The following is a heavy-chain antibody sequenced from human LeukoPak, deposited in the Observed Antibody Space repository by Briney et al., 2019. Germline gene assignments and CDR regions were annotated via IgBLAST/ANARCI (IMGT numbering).Heavy chain of an antibody. J-gene: IGHJ6*02. CDR2: IYYSGTT. D-gene: IGHD5-24*01. CDR1: GGSISSYY. V-gene: IGHV4-59*12. Sequence: SETLSLTCTVSGGSISSYYWSWIRQPPGKGLEWIGYIYYSGTTNYNPSLKSRVTISVDTSKNQFSLKLSSVTAADTAVYYCASAERRYYYGMDVWGQGTTVTVSS. CDR3: ASAERRYYYGMDV.